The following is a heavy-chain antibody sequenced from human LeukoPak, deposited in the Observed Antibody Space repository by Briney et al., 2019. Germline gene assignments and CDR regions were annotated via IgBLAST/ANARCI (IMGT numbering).Heavy chain of an antibody. CDR2: IYYTGDT. J-gene: IGHJ4*02. CDR1: GGSISGHY. V-gene: IGHV4-59*11. D-gene: IGHD3-10*01. CDR3: VRVVTGSVDY. Sequence: SETLSLTCTVSGGSISGHYWGWIRQPPGKGLEWIGYIYYTGDTNYIPSFESRVTISVDTSKNQFFLKLGSVTAADTAIYYCVRVVTGSVDYWGQGTLVTVSS.